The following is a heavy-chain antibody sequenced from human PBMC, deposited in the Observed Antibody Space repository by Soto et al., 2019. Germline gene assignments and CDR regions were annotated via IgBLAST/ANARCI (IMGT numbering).Heavy chain of an antibody. Sequence: GGSLRLSCAASGFTFSSYSMNWVRQAPGKGLEWVSSISSSSYIYYADSVKGRFTISRDNAKNSLYLQMNSLRAEDTAVYYCAREVPFPNAFDIWGQGTMVTVSS. V-gene: IGHV3-21*01. J-gene: IGHJ3*02. CDR2: ISSSSYI. CDR3: AREVPFPNAFDI. D-gene: IGHD3-10*01. CDR1: GFTFSSYS.